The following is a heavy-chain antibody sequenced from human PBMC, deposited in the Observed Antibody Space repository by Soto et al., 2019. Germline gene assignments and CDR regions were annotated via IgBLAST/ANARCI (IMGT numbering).Heavy chain of an antibody. J-gene: IGHJ5*02. Sequence: RASVKVSCKASGYTFTGYYMHWVRQAPGQGLEWMGWINPNSGGTNYAQKFQGRVTMTRDTSISTAYMELSRLRSDDTAVYYCASSPYEAAPTFDTWGQGTLVTVSS. CDR2: INPNSGGT. V-gene: IGHV1-2*02. CDR1: GYTFTGYY. D-gene: IGHD6-13*01. CDR3: ASSPYEAAPTFDT.